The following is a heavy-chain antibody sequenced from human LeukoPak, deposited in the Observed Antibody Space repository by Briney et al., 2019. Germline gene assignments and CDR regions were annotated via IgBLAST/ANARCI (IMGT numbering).Heavy chain of an antibody. V-gene: IGHV4-30-4*01. CDR3: ARGIAAAGTTSSYYFDY. CDR2: IYYSGST. CDR1: GGSISSGDYY. D-gene: IGHD6-13*01. Sequence: SQTLSLTCTVSGGSISSGDYYWSWIRQPPGKGLEWIGCIYYSGSTYYNPSLKSRVTISVDTSKNQFSLKLSSVTAADTAVYYCARGIAAAGTTSSYYFDYWGQGTLVTVSS. J-gene: IGHJ4*02.